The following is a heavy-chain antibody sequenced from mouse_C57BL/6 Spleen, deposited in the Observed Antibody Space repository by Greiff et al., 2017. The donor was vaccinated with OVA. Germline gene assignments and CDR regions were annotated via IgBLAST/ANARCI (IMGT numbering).Heavy chain of an antibody. Sequence: EVKLVESGGDLVKPGGSLKLSCAASGFTFSSYGMSWVRQSPDKRLEWVATISSGGSYTSYPDSVKGRFTISRDNAKNTLYLQMSSLKSEDTAMYYCARHYSNYLDYWGQGTSVTVSS. CDR3: ARHYSNYLDY. J-gene: IGHJ4*01. CDR2: ISSGGSYT. D-gene: IGHD2-5*01. CDR1: GFTFSSYG. V-gene: IGHV5-6*01.